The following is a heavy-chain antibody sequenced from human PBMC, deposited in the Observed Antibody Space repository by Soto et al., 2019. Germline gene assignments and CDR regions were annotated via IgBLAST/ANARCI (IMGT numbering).Heavy chain of an antibody. CDR2: ISSSSSYI. V-gene: IGHV3-21*01. CDR3: ARDKFVGWAAAGYVDY. CDR1: GFTFSSYS. D-gene: IGHD6-13*01. Sequence: GGSLRLSCAASGFTFSSYSMNWVRQAPGKGLEWVSSISSSSSYIYYADSVKGRFTISRDNAKNSLYLQMNSLRAEDTAVYYCARDKFVGWAAAGYVDYWGQGTLVTVSS. J-gene: IGHJ4*02.